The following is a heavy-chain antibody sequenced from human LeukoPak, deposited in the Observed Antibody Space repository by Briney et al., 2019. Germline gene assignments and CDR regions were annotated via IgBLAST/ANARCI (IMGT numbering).Heavy chain of an antibody. CDR2: IWYDGSNE. CDR3: AKDSYALQQLVREEYFQH. D-gene: IGHD6-13*01. V-gene: IGHV3-33*06. J-gene: IGHJ1*01. Sequence: GGSLRLSCAASGFTFSSYGMHWVRQAPGKGLEWVAVIWYDGSNEYYADSVKGRFTISRDNSKNTLYLQMNSLRAEDTAVYYCAKDSYALQQLVREEYFQHWGQGTLVTVSS. CDR1: GFTFSSYG.